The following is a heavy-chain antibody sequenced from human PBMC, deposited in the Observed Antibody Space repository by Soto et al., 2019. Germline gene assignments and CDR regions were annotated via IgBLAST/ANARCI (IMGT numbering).Heavy chain of an antibody. CDR2: INHSGST. Sequence: QVQLQQWGAGLLKPSETLSLTCAVYGGSFSGYYWSWIRQPPGKGLEWIGEINHSGSTNYNLSLKSRVTISVDTSKNQFSLKLSSVTAADTAVYYCARIRVAAGDYWGQGTLVTVSS. V-gene: IGHV4-34*01. CDR3: ARIRVAAGDY. CDR1: GGSFSGYY. J-gene: IGHJ4*02. D-gene: IGHD6-25*01.